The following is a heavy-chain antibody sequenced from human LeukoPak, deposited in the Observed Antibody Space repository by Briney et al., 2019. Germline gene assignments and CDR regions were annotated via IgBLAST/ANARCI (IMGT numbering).Heavy chain of an antibody. J-gene: IGHJ2*01. D-gene: IGHD6-19*01. Sequence: SETLSLTCTVSGGSISSSSYYWGWIRQPPGKGLEWIGSIYYSGSTYYNPSLKSRVTISVDTSKNQFSLKLSSVTAADTAVYYCARHVDIAVDWYFDLWGRGTLVTVSS. CDR1: GGSISSSSYY. V-gene: IGHV4-39*01. CDR2: IYYSGST. CDR3: ARHVDIAVDWYFDL.